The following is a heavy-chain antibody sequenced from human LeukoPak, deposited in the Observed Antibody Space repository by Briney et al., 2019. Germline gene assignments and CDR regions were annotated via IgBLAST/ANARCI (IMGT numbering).Heavy chain of an antibody. Sequence: GRSLRLSYATSGFTFSKYGMHWVRQAPGKGLEWVATISYDGTKKKYADSVKGRFTISRDNSKNTLSLQMNSLRAEDTAVFYCAKDGYFYDSSGHTGWFDPWGQGTLVTVSS. CDR1: GFTFSKYG. CDR3: AKDGYFYDSSGHTGWFDP. D-gene: IGHD3-22*01. J-gene: IGHJ5*02. CDR2: ISYDGTKK. V-gene: IGHV3-30*18.